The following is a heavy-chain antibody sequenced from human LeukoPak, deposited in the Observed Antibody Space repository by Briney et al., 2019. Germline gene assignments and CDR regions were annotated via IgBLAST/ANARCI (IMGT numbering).Heavy chain of an antibody. CDR3: AANTAMVRNWFDP. J-gene: IGHJ5*02. CDR1: GGTFSSYA. Sequence: GASVKVSCKASGGTFSSYAISWVRQAPGQGLEWMGGIIPIFGTANYAQKFQGRVTITTDESTSTAYMELSSLRSEDTAVYYCAANTAMVRNWFDPWGQGTLVTVSS. CDR2: IIPIFGTA. V-gene: IGHV1-69*05. D-gene: IGHD5-18*01.